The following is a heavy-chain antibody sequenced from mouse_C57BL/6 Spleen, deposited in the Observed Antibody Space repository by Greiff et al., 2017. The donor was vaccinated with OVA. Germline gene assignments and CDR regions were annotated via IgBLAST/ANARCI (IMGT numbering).Heavy chain of an antibody. D-gene: IGHD4-1*01. CDR1: GFNIKDDY. V-gene: IGHV14-4*01. J-gene: IGHJ3*01. CDR2: IDPENGDT. Sequence: EVQLQQSGAELVRPGASVKLSCTASGFNIKDDYMHWVKPRPEQGLEWIGWIDPENGDTEYASKFQGKATITADTSSNTAYLQLSSLTSEDTAVYYCTTWTGKGFAYGGQGTLVTVSA. CDR3: TTWTGKGFAY.